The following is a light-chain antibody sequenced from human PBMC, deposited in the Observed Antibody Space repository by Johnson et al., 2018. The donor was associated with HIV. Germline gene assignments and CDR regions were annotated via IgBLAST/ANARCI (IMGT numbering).Light chain of an antibody. CDR3: GTWDSSLSAAGV. Sequence: QSVLTQPPSVSAAPGQKVTISCSGSSSNIGNNYVSWYQQLPGTAPKLLIYRNNKRPSGIPDRFSGSKSGTSALLGITGLQTGDEADYYCGTWDSSLSAAGVFGTGTKGTVL. CDR1: SSNIGNNY. CDR2: RNN. J-gene: IGLJ1*01. V-gene: IGLV1-51*02.